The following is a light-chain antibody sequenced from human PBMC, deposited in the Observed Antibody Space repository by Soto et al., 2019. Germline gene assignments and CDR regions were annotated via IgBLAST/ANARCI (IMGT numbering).Light chain of an antibody. CDR3: LQHNSYPYT. J-gene: IGKJ2*01. CDR2: ETS. V-gene: IGKV1-17*03. Sequence: DVQMTQSPSAMSASVGDRVTITCRATQDISRFVAWFQQKPGKAPERLIYETSTLQPGVPSRFSGSGSGTEFTLAISGLQPEDVATYYCLQHNSYPYTFVQGTKLEIK. CDR1: QDISRF.